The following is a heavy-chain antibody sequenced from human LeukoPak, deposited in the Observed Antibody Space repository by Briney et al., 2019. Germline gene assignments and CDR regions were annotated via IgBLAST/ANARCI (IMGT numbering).Heavy chain of an antibody. Sequence: ESGPTLVKPTQTLTLTCTFSGFSLSTSAVGVGWIRQPPGKALEWLALIYWNDDKRYNPSLKSRLTIIKDTSKNQVVLTMTNMDPVDTATYYCAHRLLGSGWYRAFDYWGQGTLVTVSS. J-gene: IGHJ4*02. CDR1: GFSLSTSAVG. CDR2: IYWNDDK. V-gene: IGHV2-5*01. D-gene: IGHD6-19*01. CDR3: AHRLLGSGWYRAFDY.